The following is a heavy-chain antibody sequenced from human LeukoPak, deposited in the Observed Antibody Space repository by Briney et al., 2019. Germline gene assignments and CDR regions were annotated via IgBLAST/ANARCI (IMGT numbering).Heavy chain of an antibody. CDR2: ISGSDGST. V-gene: IGHV3-23*01. J-gene: IGHJ4*02. CDR1: GFTFRKDV. Sequence: PGGSLRLSCAATGFTFRKDVMNWVRQAPEKGLEWVSGISGSDGSTYYADSVKGRFIISRDNSKNTLYLQMNSLRAEDTAVYYCAILWGFLEWLSNFDSWGQGTLVTVSS. CDR3: AILWGFLEWLSNFDS. D-gene: IGHD3-3*01.